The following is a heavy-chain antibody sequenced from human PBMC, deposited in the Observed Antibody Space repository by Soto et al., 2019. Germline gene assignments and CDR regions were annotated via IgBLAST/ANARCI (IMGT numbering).Heavy chain of an antibody. CDR3: TRRPKKLILRAAIDY. D-gene: IGHD2-15*01. J-gene: IGHJ4*01. CDR2: IYCNGST. CDR1: RGSLSSSYYV. V-gene: IGHV4-39*01. Sequence: SETLSLTCSVSRGSLSSSYYVWRWIRQPPRKGLGWIGTIYCNGSTYYTPSLKSTVTISLDTPNGQFSLKLSSVNAADTAVYYCTRRPKKLILRAAIDYWGQGTPDTVSS.